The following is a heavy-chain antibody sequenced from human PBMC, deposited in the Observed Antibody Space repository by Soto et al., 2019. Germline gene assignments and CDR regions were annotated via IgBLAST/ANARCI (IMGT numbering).Heavy chain of an antibody. D-gene: IGHD6-6*01. V-gene: IGHV3-23*01. CDR1: GFTFSTYA. Sequence: EVQLLESGGGLVKPGGSLRLSCAASGFTFSTYAMAWVRQAPGRGLEWVSGFGSGDTTYYADSVKGRFTISRDNSKSPLYLQMNSLEAADTDIYYCAKDKRGSSSQLFDYWGQGTLVTVSS. CDR2: FGSGDTT. J-gene: IGHJ4*02. CDR3: AKDKRGSSSQLFDY.